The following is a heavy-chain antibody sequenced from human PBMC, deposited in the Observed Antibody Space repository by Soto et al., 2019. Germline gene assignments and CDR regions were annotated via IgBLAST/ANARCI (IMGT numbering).Heavy chain of an antibody. CDR3: ATATLYSDYLSRKGRPLQYGLDV. Sequence: QVQLVESGGGVVQPGRSLRLSCAASGFAFSGSGIHWLRQAPGKGLEWMAIILYDGGNQCYADSVNGRVTISRDNFKNIAYVQMVSLRPEDTAVYYWATATLYSDYLSRKGRPLQYGLDVWGEGTMVSVSS. CDR2: ILYDGGNQ. CDR1: GFAFSGSG. J-gene: IGHJ6*04. D-gene: IGHD3-3*01. V-gene: IGHV3-30*03.